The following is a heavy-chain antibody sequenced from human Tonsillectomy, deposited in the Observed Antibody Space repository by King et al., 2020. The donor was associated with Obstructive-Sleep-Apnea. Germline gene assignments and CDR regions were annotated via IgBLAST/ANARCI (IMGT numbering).Heavy chain of an antibody. D-gene: IGHD6-13*01. V-gene: IGHV4-59*08. J-gene: IGHJ6*02. CDR1: GGSISSYY. Sequence: VQLQESGPGLVKPSETLSLTCTVSGGSISSYYWSWIRQPPGEGLEWIGYIYYSGSTNYNPPLKSRVPISVDTSKNQFSLKLSSVTAADTAVYYCARGSWSSGWVDVWGQGTTVTVSS. CDR2: IYYSGST. CDR3: ARGSWSSGWVDV.